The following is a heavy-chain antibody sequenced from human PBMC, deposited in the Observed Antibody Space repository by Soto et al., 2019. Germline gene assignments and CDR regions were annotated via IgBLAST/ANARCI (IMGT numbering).Heavy chain of an antibody. CDR3: ARTDDSSVVDYYYDMDG. CDR2: IIPIFGTA. V-gene: IGHV1-69*13. Sequence: SVKVSCKASGGTFSSYAISWVRQAPGQGLEWMGGIIPIFGTANYAQKFQGRVTITADESTSTAYMELSSLRSEDTAVYYCARTDDSSVVDYYYDMDGWGQGTTVTVSS. D-gene: IGHD3-22*01. J-gene: IGHJ6*02. CDR1: GGTFSSYA.